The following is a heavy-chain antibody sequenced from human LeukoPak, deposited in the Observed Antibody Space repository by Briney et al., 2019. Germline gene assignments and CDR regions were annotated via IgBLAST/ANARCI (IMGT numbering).Heavy chain of an antibody. Sequence: GGSLRLSCAASGFTFNNYAMNWVRQAPGEGLEWVSVISGSGGTTYYADSVKGRFTISRDSSKNTLYLQMNSLRAEDTAVYYCAKVSGGGLYYDGMDVWGQGTTVTVSS. CDR2: ISGSGGTT. V-gene: IGHV3-23*01. CDR1: GFTFNNYA. J-gene: IGHJ6*02. D-gene: IGHD1-14*01. CDR3: AKVSGGGLYYDGMDV.